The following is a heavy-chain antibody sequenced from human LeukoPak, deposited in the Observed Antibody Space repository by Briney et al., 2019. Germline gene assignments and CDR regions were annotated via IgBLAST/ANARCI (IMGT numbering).Heavy chain of an antibody. J-gene: IGHJ4*02. CDR2: IYSGGTT. D-gene: IGHD7-27*01. CDR3: ARDPGDL. V-gene: IGHV3-66*01. CDR1: GGSISSYY. Sequence: PSETLSLTCTVSGGSISSYYWSWVRQAPGKGLEWVSVIYSGGTTYYAASVQGRFTISRDDSKNTLYLQMNSLRDEDTAVYYCARDPGDLWGQGTLVTVSS.